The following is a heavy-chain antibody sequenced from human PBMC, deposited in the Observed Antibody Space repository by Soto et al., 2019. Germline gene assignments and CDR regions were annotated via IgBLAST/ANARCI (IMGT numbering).Heavy chain of an antibody. J-gene: IGHJ5*02. Sequence: ASVKVSCKASGGTFSSYAISWVRQAPGQGLEWMGGIIPIFGTANYAQKFQGRVTITADESTSTAYMELSSLRSEDTAVYYCAREYCSSTSCWAGGSGNWFDPWGQGTLVTVSS. CDR2: IIPIFGTA. V-gene: IGHV1-69*13. CDR1: GGTFSSYA. CDR3: AREYCSSTSCWAGGSGNWFDP. D-gene: IGHD2-2*01.